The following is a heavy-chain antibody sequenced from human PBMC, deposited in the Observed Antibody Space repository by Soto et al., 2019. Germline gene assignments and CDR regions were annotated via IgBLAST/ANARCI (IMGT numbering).Heavy chain of an antibody. Sequence: SVKVSCKASGGTFSSYAISWVRQAPGQGLEWMGGIIPIFGTANYAQKFQGRVTITADESTSTAYMELSSLRSEDTAVYYCAGATYYDFWSGYLTNAYYYYGMDVWGQGTTVTVSS. CDR1: GGTFSSYA. CDR3: AGATYYDFWSGYLTNAYYYYGMDV. CDR2: IIPIFGTA. D-gene: IGHD3-3*01. V-gene: IGHV1-69*13. J-gene: IGHJ6*02.